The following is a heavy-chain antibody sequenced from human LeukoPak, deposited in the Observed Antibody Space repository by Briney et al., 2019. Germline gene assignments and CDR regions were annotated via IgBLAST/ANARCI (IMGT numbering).Heavy chain of an antibody. CDR2: IHNSGST. CDR1: GLTVNRDY. V-gene: IGHV3-53*01. CDR3: ARLYGYVWGNLDL. Sequence: PGGSLRLSCAVSGLTVNRDYMSWVRQAPGGGLEWVSIIHNSGSTYYADSVKGRFTISRDNSKNTLYLQMNSLRAEDTAVYYCARLYGYVWGNLDLWGQGTLVSVSS. J-gene: IGHJ5*02. D-gene: IGHD3-16*01.